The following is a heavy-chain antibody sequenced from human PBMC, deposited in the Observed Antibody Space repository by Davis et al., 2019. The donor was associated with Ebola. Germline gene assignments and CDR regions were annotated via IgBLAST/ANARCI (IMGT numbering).Heavy chain of an antibody. Sequence: ASVKVSCKASGYTFTSYGITWVRQAPGQGLEWMGWINPHNGNTNYAQNVQGRVTMTTDSSTSTAYMEVGSLRSDDTAVYYCARAQFPTTSDHWGQGTLVTVSS. J-gene: IGHJ4*02. CDR1: GYTFTSYG. CDR3: ARAQFPTTSDH. CDR2: INPHNGNT. V-gene: IGHV1-18*04. D-gene: IGHD1-1*01.